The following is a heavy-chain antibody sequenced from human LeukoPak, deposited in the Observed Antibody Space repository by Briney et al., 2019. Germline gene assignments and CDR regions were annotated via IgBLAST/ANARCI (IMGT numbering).Heavy chain of an antibody. CDR3: ARFRKVYGMDV. J-gene: IGHJ6*02. Sequence: PSETLSLTCAVYGGSFSGYYWSWIRQPPGKGLEWIGEINHSGSTNYNPSLKSRVTISVDTSKNQFSLKLSSVTAADTAVYYCARFRKVYGMDVWGQGTRVTVSS. V-gene: IGHV4-34*01. CDR1: GGSFSGYY. CDR2: INHSGST.